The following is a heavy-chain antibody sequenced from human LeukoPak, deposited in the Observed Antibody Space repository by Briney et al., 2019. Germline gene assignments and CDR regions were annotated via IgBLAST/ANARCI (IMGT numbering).Heavy chain of an antibody. CDR1: GGSFSGYY. CDR3: ARRPGSGWYGRYFDL. D-gene: IGHD6-19*01. V-gene: IGHV4-34*01. J-gene: IGHJ2*01. Sequence: SETLSLTCAVYGGSFSGYYWSWIRQPPGKGLEWIGEINHSGSTNYNPSLKSRVTISVYTSKNQFSLKLSSVTAADTAVYYCARRPGSGWYGRYFDLWGRGTLVTVSS. CDR2: INHSGST.